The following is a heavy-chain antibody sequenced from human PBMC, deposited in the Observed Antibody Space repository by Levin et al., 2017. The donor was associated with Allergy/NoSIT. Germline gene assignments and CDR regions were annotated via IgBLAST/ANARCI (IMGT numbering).Heavy chain of an antibody. CDR2: IRSKANNYAT. CDR3: TRTTGYSSSSDFDY. V-gene: IGHV3-73*01. J-gene: IGHJ4*02. D-gene: IGHD6-13*01. Sequence: GESLKISCAASGFTFSGSAMHWVRQASGKGLEWVGRIRSKANNYATAYAASVKGRFTISRDDSQNTAYLQMNSLKTEDTAVYYCTRTTGYSSSSDFDYWGQGTLVTVSS. CDR1: GFTFSGSA.